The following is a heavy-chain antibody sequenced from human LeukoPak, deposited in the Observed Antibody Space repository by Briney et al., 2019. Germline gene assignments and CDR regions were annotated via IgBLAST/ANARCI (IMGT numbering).Heavy chain of an antibody. D-gene: IGHD3-10*01. V-gene: IGHV1-69*13. Sequence: EASVKVSCKASGGTFSSYAISWVRQAPGQGLEWMGGIIPIFGTANYAQKFQGRVTITADESTSTAYMELSSLRSEDTAVYYCARCLWFGELLLTSYYYYYYMDVWGKGTTVTISS. CDR2: IIPIFGTA. J-gene: IGHJ6*03. CDR3: ARCLWFGELLLTSYYYYYYMDV. CDR1: GGTFSSYA.